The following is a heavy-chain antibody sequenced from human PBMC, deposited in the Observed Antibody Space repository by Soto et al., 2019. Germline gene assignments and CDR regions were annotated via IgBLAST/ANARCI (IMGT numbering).Heavy chain of an antibody. CDR2: ITGSGGVT. D-gene: IGHD6-19*01. CDR1: GFTFIGLG. V-gene: IGHV3-23*01. CDR3: AKLGNTVAATQY. Sequence: GFLRLSCTASGFTFIGLGIIWVRQAPGKGLEWVSAITGSGGVTYYGDSVRGRFTISRDNSKNTLYLQMNSLRADYTAVYYCAKLGNTVAATQYWGQATLLTVSS. J-gene: IGHJ4*01.